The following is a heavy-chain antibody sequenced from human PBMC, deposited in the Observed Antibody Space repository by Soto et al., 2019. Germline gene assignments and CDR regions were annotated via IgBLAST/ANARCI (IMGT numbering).Heavy chain of an antibody. CDR1: GYTFTSYD. V-gene: IGHV1-8*01. Sequence: ASVKVSCKASGYTFTSYDINWVRQATGQGLEWMGWMNPNSGNTGYAQKFQGRVTMTRNTSISTAYMELSSLRSEDTAVYYCARGGGSNWTSLYSYYYYGMDVWGQGTTVTVSS. CDR3: ARGGGSNWTSLYSYYYYGMDV. J-gene: IGHJ6*02. CDR2: MNPNSGNT. D-gene: IGHD1-20*01.